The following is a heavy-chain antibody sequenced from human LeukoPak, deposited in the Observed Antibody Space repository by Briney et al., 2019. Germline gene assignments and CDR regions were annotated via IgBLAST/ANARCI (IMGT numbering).Heavy chain of an antibody. CDR3: ARGPYSGSYYVVSPIDY. CDR2: IYHSGST. V-gene: IGHV4-38-2*02. Sequence: SETLSLTCTVSGYSISSGYYWGWIWQPPGKGLEWIGSIYHSGSTYYNPSLKSRVTISVDTSKNQFSLKLSSVTAADTAVYYCARGPYSGSYYVVSPIDYWGQGTLVTVSS. J-gene: IGHJ4*02. D-gene: IGHD1-26*01. CDR1: GYSISSGYY.